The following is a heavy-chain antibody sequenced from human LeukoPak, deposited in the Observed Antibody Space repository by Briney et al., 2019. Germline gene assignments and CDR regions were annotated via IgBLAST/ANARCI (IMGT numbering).Heavy chain of an antibody. D-gene: IGHD6-19*01. J-gene: IGHJ4*02. CDR3: AGGSVTGSGWDS. CDR2: TYYRSKCYN. Sequence: SQTLSLTRVISGDSVSSNSGAWNWIRHSPSRGLEWLGRTYYRSKCYNEYAVSMRSRVTINPDTSKNRFSLQLNSVTPEDTAVYYCAGGSVTGSGWDSWGQGTLVTVSS. V-gene: IGHV6-1*01. CDR1: GDSVSSNSGA.